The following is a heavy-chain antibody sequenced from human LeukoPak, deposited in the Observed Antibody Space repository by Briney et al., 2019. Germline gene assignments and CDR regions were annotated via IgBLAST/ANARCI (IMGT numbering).Heavy chain of an antibody. J-gene: IGHJ4*02. CDR2: IRYDGSNK. V-gene: IGHV3-30*02. CDR3: AKEVGGWSYYFDY. Sequence: GGSLRLSCAASGFAFSSYGVHWVRQAPGKGVEWVAFIRYDGSNKYYADSVKGRFTISRDNSKNTLYLQMNSLRAEDTAVYYCAKEVGGWSYYFDYWGQGTLVTVSS. D-gene: IGHD6-19*01. CDR1: GFAFSSYG.